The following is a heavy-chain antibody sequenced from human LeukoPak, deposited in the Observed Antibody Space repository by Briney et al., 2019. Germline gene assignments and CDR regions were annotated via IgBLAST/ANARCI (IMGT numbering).Heavy chain of an antibody. Sequence: ASVKVSCKASGYTFTNYGITWMRQAPGQGLEWMGWINTYNGNTNYAQKLQGRVTITTDTSTSTAYMELRSLRSDDTAVYYCARPNDLGMVTAILGYWGQGTLVTVSS. CDR3: ARPNDLGMVTAILGY. V-gene: IGHV1-18*01. CDR2: INTYNGNT. CDR1: GYTFTNYG. J-gene: IGHJ4*02. D-gene: IGHD2-21*02.